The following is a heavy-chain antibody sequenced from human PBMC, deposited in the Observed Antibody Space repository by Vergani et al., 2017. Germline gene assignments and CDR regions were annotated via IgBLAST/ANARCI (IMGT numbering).Heavy chain of an antibody. Sequence: QVQLVESGGGVVQPGRSLRLSCAASGFTFSSYAMHWVRQAPGKGLEWVAVISYDGSNKYYADAVKGRFTISRDNSKNTLYLQMNSLRAEDTAVYYCASVSCWYSGVKAHGYWGQGTLVTVSS. CDR3: ASVSCWYSGVKAHGY. D-gene: IGHD6-19*01. V-gene: IGHV3-30*01. J-gene: IGHJ4*02. CDR2: ISYDGSNK. CDR1: GFTFSSYA.